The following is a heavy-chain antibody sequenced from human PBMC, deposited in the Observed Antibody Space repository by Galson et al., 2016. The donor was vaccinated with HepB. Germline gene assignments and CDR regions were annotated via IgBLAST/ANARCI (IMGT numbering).Heavy chain of an antibody. CDR1: GAPVSSYY. J-gene: IGHJ6*02. CDR2: IYYNVST. CDR3: ARDYLTMVRGLPNADYYYCYVVDV. V-gene: IGHV4-59*02. D-gene: IGHD3-10*01. Sequence: SETLSLTCTVSGAPVSSYYWSWIRQPPGKGLEWIASIYYNVSTNYNPSLKTRVTISVDTSTKQFSLSLSSVTAADAAVDYCARDYLTMVRGLPNADYYYCYVVDVWGQGTTVTVSS.